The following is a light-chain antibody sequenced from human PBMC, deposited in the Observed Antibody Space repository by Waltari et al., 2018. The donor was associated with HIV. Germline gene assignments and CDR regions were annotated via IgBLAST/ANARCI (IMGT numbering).Light chain of an antibody. CDR2: LGS. V-gene: IGKV2-28*01. CDR1: RSLLHSNGYNY. J-gene: IGKJ2*01. Sequence: DIVLTQSPLSLPVTPGEPASISCRSSRSLLHSNGYNYLDWYLKKPGQPPQLLISLGSNRASGVPDRFSGSGSGTDFTLKISRVESEDVEIYYCRQALRTSCGQGTRVEIK. CDR3: RQALRTS.